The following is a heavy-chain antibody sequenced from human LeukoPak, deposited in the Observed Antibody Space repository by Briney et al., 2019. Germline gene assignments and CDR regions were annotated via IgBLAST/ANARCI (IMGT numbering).Heavy chain of an antibody. D-gene: IGHD6-13*01. J-gene: IGHJ6*03. V-gene: IGHV4-4*07. CDR1: GGSISRDD. CDR2: IYTSGST. Sequence: SETLSLTCTVPGGSISRDDWSWIRQPAGKGLEWIGRIYTSGSTNYNPSLKSRVTMSVDTSKNQFSLKLSSVTAADTAVYYCARGRLPGIAAAGNLYYYYMDVWGKGTTVTVSS. CDR3: ARGRLPGIAAAGNLYYYYMDV.